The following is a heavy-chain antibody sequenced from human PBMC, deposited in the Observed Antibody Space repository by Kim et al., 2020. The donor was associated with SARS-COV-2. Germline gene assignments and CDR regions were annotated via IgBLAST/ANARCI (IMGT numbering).Heavy chain of an antibody. V-gene: IGHV3-43*01. Sequence: GGSLRLSCAASGFTFDDYTMHWVRQAPGKGLEWVSLISWDGGSTYYADSVKGRFTISRDNSKNSLYLQMNSLRTEDTALYYCAKDKHCSSTSCYALVYGMDVWGQGTTVTVSS. CDR2: ISWDGGST. CDR3: AKDKHCSSTSCYALVYGMDV. D-gene: IGHD2-2*01. J-gene: IGHJ6*02. CDR1: GFTFDDYT.